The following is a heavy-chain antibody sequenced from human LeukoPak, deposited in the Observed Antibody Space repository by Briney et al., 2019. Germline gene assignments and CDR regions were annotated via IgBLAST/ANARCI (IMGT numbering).Heavy chain of an antibody. D-gene: IGHD2-2*01. V-gene: IGHV3-21*01. Sequence: GGSLRLSCAASGFTFSSYSMNWVRQAPGKGLEWVSSISSSSSYIYYADSVKGRFTISRDNAKNSLYLQMNSLGAEDTAVYYCARDRMDDIVVVPAASCEYWGQGTLVTVSS. CDR2: ISSSSSYI. CDR3: ARDRMDDIVVVPAASCEY. J-gene: IGHJ4*02. CDR1: GFTFSSYS.